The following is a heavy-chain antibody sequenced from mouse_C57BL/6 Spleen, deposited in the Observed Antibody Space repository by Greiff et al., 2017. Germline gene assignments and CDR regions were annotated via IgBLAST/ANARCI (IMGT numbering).Heavy chain of an antibody. CDR2: ISYSGST. V-gene: IGHV3-1*01. J-gene: IGHJ4*01. Sequence: EVQGVESGPGMVKPSQSLSLTCTVTGYSITSGYDWHWIRHFPGNKLEWMGYISYSGSTNYNPSLKSRISITHDTSKNHFFLKLNSVTTEDTATYYCARRTNYDAMDYWGQGTSVTVSS. CDR3: ARRTNYDAMDY. CDR1: GYSITSGYD.